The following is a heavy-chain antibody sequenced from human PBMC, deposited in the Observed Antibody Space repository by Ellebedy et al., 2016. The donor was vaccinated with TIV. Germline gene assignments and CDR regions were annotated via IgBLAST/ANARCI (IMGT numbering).Heavy chain of an antibody. V-gene: IGHV3-23*01. CDR3: AKTKFAYDSSGYFVSDYYVMDV. D-gene: IGHD3-22*01. Sequence: PGGSLRPSCAAPGFTLSRYAMSWVRQAPGKGLEWAPSIRDSGGTTYYADSVKGRFTSSRDNSKNTLYLQMNSLRADDMAVYDCAKTKFAYDSSGYFVSDYYVMDVWGQGTTVTVSS. CDR1: GFTLSRYA. J-gene: IGHJ6*02. CDR2: IRDSGGTT.